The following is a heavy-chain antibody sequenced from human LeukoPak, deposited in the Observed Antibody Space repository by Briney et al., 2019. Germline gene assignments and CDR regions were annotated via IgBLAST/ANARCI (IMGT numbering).Heavy chain of an antibody. J-gene: IGHJ4*02. Sequence: GESLRLSCAVSGAALSILAMHWVRQCPGKGLEFVSSIGGDGATTHYADSVRGRFTISRDNSKNTVHLQMGSLRPEDMAVYYCATGYNYYYDYWGQGTLVSVSS. CDR1: GAALSILA. V-gene: IGHV3-64*02. CDR3: ATGYNYYYDY. CDR2: IGGDGATT. D-gene: IGHD5-18*01.